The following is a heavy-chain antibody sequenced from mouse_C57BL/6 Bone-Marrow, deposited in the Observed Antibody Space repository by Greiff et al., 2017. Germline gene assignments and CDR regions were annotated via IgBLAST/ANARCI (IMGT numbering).Heavy chain of an antibody. Sequence: VQLQQSGPELVKPGASVQISCKASGAAFSSSWLNWVKQRPGKGLVWIGRLYPGDGDTTYNGKFKGKATLTADQSSSTAYRQLSSLTSVDSAVYFCARGGFAYWGQGTLVTVSA. J-gene: IGHJ3*01. CDR2: LYPGDGDT. CDR1: GAAFSSSW. CDR3: ARGGFAY. V-gene: IGHV1-82*01.